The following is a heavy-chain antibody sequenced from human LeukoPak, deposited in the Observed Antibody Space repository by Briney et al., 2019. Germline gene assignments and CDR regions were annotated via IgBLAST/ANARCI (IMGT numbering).Heavy chain of an antibody. D-gene: IGHD3-22*01. V-gene: IGHV1-24*01. CDR2: FDPEDGET. J-gene: IGHJ4*02. Sequence: GASVKVSCKASGYTFTSYHMHWVRQAPGKGLEWMGGFDPEDGETIYAQKFQGRVTMTEDTSTDTAYMELSSLRSEDTAVYYCATAPNYYDSRGGPTAVDYWGQGTLVTVSS. CDR3: ATAPNYYDSRGGPTAVDY. CDR1: GYTFTSYH.